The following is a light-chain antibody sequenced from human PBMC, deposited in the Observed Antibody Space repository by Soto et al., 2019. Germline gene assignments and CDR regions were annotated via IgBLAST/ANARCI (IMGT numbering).Light chain of an antibody. J-gene: IGKJ1*01. V-gene: IGKV1-5*03. CDR2: MAS. CDR3: QHHNTYPAT. CDR1: QSVSTW. Sequence: DIQMTQSPSTLSASVGDTVTITCRASQSVSTWLAWYQQKPGKAPKLLIYMASTLESGVPSRFSGSASGTEFTLTISSLQPDDFATYYCQHHNTYPATFGQGTKVEIK.